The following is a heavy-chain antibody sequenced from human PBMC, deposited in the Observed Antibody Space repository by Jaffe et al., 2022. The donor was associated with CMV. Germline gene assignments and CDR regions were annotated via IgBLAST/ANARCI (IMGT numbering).Heavy chain of an antibody. CDR3: ATGLQRGRTPRGFYNYKDV. D-gene: IGHD2-2*02. J-gene: IGHJ6*03. Sequence: VQLVQSGAEVKKPGESLRISCEGSGYSFSTYWITWVRQMPGKGLEWMGRIDPGDSHTNYSPSFQGHVSISVDKSSNTAYLQLTNLKPSDTAIYYCATGLQRGRTPRGFYNYKDVWGEGTRVTVSS. CDR2: IDPGDSHT. CDR1: GYSFSTYW. V-gene: IGHV5-10-1*03.